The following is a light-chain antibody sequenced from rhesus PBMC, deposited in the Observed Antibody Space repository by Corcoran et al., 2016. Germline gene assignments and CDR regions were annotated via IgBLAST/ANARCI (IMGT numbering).Light chain of an antibody. CDR1: QSLLNTNGNTY. CDR2: GGS. Sequence: DIVMTQTPLSLPITPGEPASISCRSSQSLLNTNGNTYLHWYLQQPGQSPQLLSVGGSNRASGFPDRVSGRGSGTYFTLKISKMEAEDVGVYYCVQAIAFPYSFGQGTKVEIK. CDR3: VQAIAFPYS. V-gene: IGKV2-72*01. J-gene: IGKJ2*01.